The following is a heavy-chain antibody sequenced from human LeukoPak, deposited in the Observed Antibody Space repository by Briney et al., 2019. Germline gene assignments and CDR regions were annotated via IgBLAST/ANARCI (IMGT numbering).Heavy chain of an antibody. D-gene: IGHD2-2*01. Sequence: ASVKVSCKAFGYTFNRYGITSLRQAPGQGLDWVAWVSAYRCNTHFAHQKLQSRVTLTRDTYTPALSIALLCERSDHTAVFFCARAPQECTSTSCPLSYWGQGTLVSVSS. CDR3: ARAPQECTSTSCPLSY. V-gene: IGHV1-18*01. CDR2: VSAYRCNT. J-gene: IGHJ4*02. CDR1: GYTFNRYG.